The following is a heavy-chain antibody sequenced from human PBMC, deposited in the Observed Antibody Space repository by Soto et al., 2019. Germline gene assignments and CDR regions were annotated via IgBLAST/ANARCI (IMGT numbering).Heavy chain of an antibody. CDR2: IDIGGNT. CDR1: GFTVPNNY. D-gene: IGHD2-2*01. CDR3: ARGRGSTVYIGREHYFDY. V-gene: IGHV3-66*01. Sequence: ESGGGLVQPGGSLRLSCAASGFTVPNNYMNWVRQAPGKGLEWVSIIDIGGNTYYADSVKGRFTISRDNSRNTLYLQMDSVRAEDTAVYYCARGRGSTVYIGREHYFDYWGQGTLVTVSP. J-gene: IGHJ4*02.